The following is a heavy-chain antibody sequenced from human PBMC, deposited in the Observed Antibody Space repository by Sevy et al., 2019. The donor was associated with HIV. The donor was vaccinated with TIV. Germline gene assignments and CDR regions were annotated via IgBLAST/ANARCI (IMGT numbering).Heavy chain of an antibody. D-gene: IGHD6-6*01. CDR2: IWYDGSNK. CDR3: ARGDSSSRRYYYYGMDV. Sequence: GGSLRLSCAASGFTFSSYGMHWVRQAPGKGLEWVAVIWYDGSNKYYADSVKGRFTISRDNSKNTLYLQMNSLRAEDTAVYYCARGDSSSRRYYYYGMDVWGQRTTVTVSS. J-gene: IGHJ6*02. CDR1: GFTFSSYG. V-gene: IGHV3-33*01.